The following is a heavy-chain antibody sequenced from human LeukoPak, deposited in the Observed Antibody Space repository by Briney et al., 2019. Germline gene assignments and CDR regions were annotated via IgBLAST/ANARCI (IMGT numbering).Heavy chain of an antibody. CDR2: ISGSGGST. CDR1: GFTFSSYA. D-gene: IGHD3-3*01. Sequence: TGGSLRLSCAASGFTFSSYAMNWVRQAPGRGLEWVSGISGSGGSTYYADSVKGRFTISRDNSKNTLYLQMNSLRAEDTAVYYCASGVTYYDFWSGYYHFDYWGQGTLVTVSS. J-gene: IGHJ4*02. V-gene: IGHV3-23*01. CDR3: ASGVTYYDFWSGYYHFDY.